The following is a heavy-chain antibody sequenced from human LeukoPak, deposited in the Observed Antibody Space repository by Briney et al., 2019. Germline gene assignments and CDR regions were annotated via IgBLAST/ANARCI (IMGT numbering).Heavy chain of an antibody. CDR3: ARWGVTAGLDC. CDR1: GFTHCSYW. CDR2: IIQDGSET. Sequence: PGGSLRLSCAVSGFTHCSYWMGWVRQAPGKGLEWVANIIQDGSETWYVDSVKGRFTISRDNAKSSLYLQMNSLRGEDTAVYYCARWGVTAGLDCWGQGTLVTVSS. J-gene: IGHJ4*02. D-gene: IGHD3-10*01. V-gene: IGHV3-7*01.